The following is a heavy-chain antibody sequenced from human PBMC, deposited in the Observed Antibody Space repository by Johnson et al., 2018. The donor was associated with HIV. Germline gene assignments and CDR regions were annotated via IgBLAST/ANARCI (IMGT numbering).Heavy chain of an antibody. CDR1: GFTVSNNY. CDR3: ARGITARGTFDI. V-gene: IGHV3-66*02. CDR2: IHSGGNT. Sequence: VQLVESGGGLVQPGGSLRLSCAASGFTVSNNYMNWVRQAPGKGLEWVSVIHSGGNTFYADSVKGRFTISRDNSKNTLYLQMNSLRVEDTAVYYCARGITARGTFDIWGQGTMVTVSS. J-gene: IGHJ3*02. D-gene: IGHD1-14*01.